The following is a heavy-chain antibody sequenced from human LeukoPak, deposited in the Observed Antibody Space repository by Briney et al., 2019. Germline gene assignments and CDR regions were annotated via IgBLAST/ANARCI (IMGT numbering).Heavy chain of an antibody. J-gene: IGHJ4*02. CDR3: AKTRAGNSSGRDPGWPMDY. CDR2: ISGSGGIT. CDR1: GFTFGSYA. D-gene: IGHD3-22*01. V-gene: IGHV3-23*01. Sequence: GGSLRLSCAASGFTFGSYAIYWVRQAPGKGPEWVSGISGSGGITYFADSVKGRLIISRDNSKNTVYLQINNLRAEDTALYYCAKTRAGNSSGRDPGWPMDYWGQGTLVTVSS.